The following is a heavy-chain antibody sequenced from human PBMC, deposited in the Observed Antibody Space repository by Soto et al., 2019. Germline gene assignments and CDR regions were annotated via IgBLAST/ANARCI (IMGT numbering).Heavy chain of an antibody. CDR2: IYHSGST. CDR3: ARSSSATYYGMNV. D-gene: IGHD6-25*01. CDR1: GGSISSSSYY. Sequence: SETLSLTCTVSGGSISSSSYYWGWIRQPPGKGLEWIGNIYHSGSTNYNPSLKSRVTISVDTSKNQFSLKLSSVTAADTAVYYCARSSSATYYGMNVWGQGTTVTVSS. J-gene: IGHJ6*02. V-gene: IGHV4-39*07.